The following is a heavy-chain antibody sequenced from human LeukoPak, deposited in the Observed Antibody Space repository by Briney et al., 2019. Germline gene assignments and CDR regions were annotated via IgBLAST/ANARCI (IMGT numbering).Heavy chain of an antibody. V-gene: IGHV1-69*05. D-gene: IGHD3-3*01. CDR3: ARDTLYYDFWSGYYFLVGNYYYYGMDV. J-gene: IGHJ6*02. CDR1: GGTFSSYA. CDR2: IIPIFGTA. Sequence: ASVKVSCKASGGTFSSYAISWVRQAPGQGLEWMGGIIPIFGTANYAQKFQGRVTITRDTSASTAYMELSSLRSEDTAVYYCARDTLYYDFWSGYYFLVGNYYYYGMDVWGQGTTVTVSS.